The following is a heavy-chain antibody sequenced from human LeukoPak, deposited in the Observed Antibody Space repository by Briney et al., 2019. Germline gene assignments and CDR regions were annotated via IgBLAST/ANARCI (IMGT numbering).Heavy chain of an antibody. V-gene: IGHV1-46*03. CDR1: GYTFTSYY. CDR2: INPSGGST. Sequence: ASVKVSCKASGYTFTSYYMHWVRQAPGQGLEWMGIINPSGGSTSYAQKFQGRVTMTRDMSTSTVYMELSSLRSEDTAVYYCVGAYYYDSSGYYGEVASYYMDVWGKGTTVTVSS. D-gene: IGHD3-22*01. CDR3: VGAYYYDSSGYYGEVASYYMDV. J-gene: IGHJ6*03.